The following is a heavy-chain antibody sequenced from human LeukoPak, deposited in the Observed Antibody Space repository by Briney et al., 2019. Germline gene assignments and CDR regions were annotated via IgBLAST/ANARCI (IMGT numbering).Heavy chain of an antibody. Sequence: SETLSLTCAVYGGSFSGYYWSWLRQPPGKGLEWIGEINHSGSTNYNPSLKSRVTISVDTSKNQFSLKLSSVTAADTAVYYCARGMRSIVVVVAATPGLVWFDPWGQGTLVTVSS. CDR3: ARGMRSIVVVVAATPGLVWFDP. CDR1: GGSFSGYY. CDR2: INHSGST. D-gene: IGHD2-15*01. V-gene: IGHV4-34*01. J-gene: IGHJ5*02.